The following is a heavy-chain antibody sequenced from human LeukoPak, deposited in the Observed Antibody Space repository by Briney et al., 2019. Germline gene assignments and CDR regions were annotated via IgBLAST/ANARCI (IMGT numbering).Heavy chain of an antibody. CDR3: ARGGAQWLEGFDY. Sequence: GGSLRLSCAASGFTFSSYAMSWVRQAPGKGLEWVSAISGSGGSTYYADSVKGRFTISRDNSKNTLYLQMNGLRAEDTAVYYCARGGAQWLEGFDYWGQGTLVTVSS. CDR1: GFTFSSYA. CDR2: ISGSGGST. V-gene: IGHV3-23*01. J-gene: IGHJ4*02. D-gene: IGHD6-19*01.